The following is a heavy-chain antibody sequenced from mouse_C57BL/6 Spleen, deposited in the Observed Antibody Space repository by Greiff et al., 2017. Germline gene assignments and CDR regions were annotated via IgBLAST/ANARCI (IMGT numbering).Heavy chain of an antibody. J-gene: IGHJ1*03. Sequence: EVQLVESGEGLVKPGGSLKLSCAASGFTFSSYAMSWVRQTPEKRLEWVAYISSGGDYIYYADTVKGRFTISRDNARNTLYLQMSSLKSDDTAMYYCTRGGAYYGSSSWYFDVWGTGTTVTVSS. CDR3: TRGGAYYGSSSWYFDV. CDR2: ISSGGDYI. CDR1: GFTFSSYA. V-gene: IGHV5-9-1*02. D-gene: IGHD1-1*01.